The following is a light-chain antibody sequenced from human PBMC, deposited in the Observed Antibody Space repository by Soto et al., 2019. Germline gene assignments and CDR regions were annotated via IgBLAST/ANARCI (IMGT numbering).Light chain of an antibody. CDR1: SGHSNYA. CDR3: QTWGTGIVV. V-gene: IGLV4-69*01. Sequence: QLVLTQSPSASASLGASVKLTCTLSSGHSNYAIAWHQQQPEKGPRYFMKLNSDGSHSKGDGIPDRFSGSSSGAERYLTISSLQSEDEADYYCQTWGTGIVVFGGGTKLTVL. CDR2: LNSDGSH. J-gene: IGLJ2*01.